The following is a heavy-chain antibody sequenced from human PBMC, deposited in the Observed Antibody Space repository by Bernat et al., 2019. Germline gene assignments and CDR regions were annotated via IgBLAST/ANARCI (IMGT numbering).Heavy chain of an antibody. J-gene: IGHJ6*03. Sequence: QVQLVQSGAEVEKPGASVKVSCKASGYTFINYAISWVRQAPGQGLEYMGWISAHNGNTNYVQKFQGRVTMTTDTSTTTAYMELRSLRSDDTAVYYCARGEGYMDVWGKGTTVTVSS. CDR1: GYTFINYA. D-gene: IGHD1-26*01. CDR3: ARGEGYMDV. V-gene: IGHV1-18*01. CDR2: ISAHNGNT.